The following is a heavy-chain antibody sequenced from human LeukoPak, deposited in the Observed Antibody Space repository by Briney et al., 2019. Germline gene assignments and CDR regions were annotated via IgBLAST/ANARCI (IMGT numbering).Heavy chain of an antibody. Sequence: GESLKISCKGSGYRFTSYWIGWVRQMPGKGLEWMGIIYPGDSDTRYSPSFQGQVTISVDKSISTAYLQWSSLKASDTAMYYCARRGYCSGGSCYSFDYWGQGTLVTVSS. CDR2: IYPGDSDT. D-gene: IGHD2-15*01. CDR1: GYRFTSYW. V-gene: IGHV5-51*01. J-gene: IGHJ4*02. CDR3: ARRGYCSGGSCYSFDY.